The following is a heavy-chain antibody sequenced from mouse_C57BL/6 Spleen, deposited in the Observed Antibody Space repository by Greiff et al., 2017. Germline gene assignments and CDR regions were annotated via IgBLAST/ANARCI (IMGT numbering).Heavy chain of an antibody. D-gene: IGHD2-1*01. J-gene: IGHJ2*01. CDR1: GYSITSGYY. CDR3: ARDRDYGNPFDY. Sequence: EVKLMESGPGLVKPSQSLSLTCSVTGYSITSGYYWNWIRQFPGNKLEWMGYISYDGSNNYNPSLKNRISITRDTSKNQFFLKLNSVTTEDTATYYCARDRDYGNPFDYWGQGTTLTVSS. V-gene: IGHV3-6*01. CDR2: ISYDGSN.